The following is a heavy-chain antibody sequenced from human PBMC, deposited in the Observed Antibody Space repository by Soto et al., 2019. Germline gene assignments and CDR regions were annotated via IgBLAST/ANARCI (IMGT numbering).Heavy chain of an antibody. CDR2: ISAGAGTT. CDR3: ATGTGSYAQLDY. V-gene: IGHV3-23*01. Sequence: GGFLRLSCAASGFTFSNYAISWVRQAPGKGLEWVSSISAGAGTTYYADSVKGRFTISRDNSNNKVYLHMNSLRAEDTAVYNCATGTGSYAQLDYWGQGTVVTVSS. D-gene: IGHD3-16*01. J-gene: IGHJ4*02. CDR1: GFTFSNYA.